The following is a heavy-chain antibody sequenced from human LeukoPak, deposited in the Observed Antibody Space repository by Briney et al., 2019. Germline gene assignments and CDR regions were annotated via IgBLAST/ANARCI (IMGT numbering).Heavy chain of an antibody. D-gene: IGHD1-14*01. CDR2: IYTSGSN. CDR3: ARASLGKPETEL. Sequence: SDTLTLTCTVSGGPISRYYSSWMRQPAGKGLEWIGRIYTSGSNNYNPSLKSRVTMSVDTSKNQFSLKLSSVTAADTAVYYCARASLGKPETELWGQRTMLTVS. CDR1: GGPISRYY. V-gene: IGHV4-4*07. J-gene: IGHJ3*01.